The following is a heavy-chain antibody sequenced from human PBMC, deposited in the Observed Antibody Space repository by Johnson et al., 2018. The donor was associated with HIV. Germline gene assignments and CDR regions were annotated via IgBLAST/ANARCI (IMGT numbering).Heavy chain of an antibody. V-gene: IGHV3-30*02. CDR2: IRIDGSNE. J-gene: IGHJ3*02. Sequence: QVQLVESGGGVVQPGGSLRLSCAAPGLTFRSYGLHWVRQAPGKGLQWVAFIRIDGSNEYYADSVKGRFTTPREHSKKTFDLQMTSLGVEYTAVYYCAKVGTGYSSSSVGAFDIWGQGTVVTVSS. CDR1: GLTFRSYG. CDR3: AKVGTGYSSSSVGAFDI. D-gene: IGHD6-13*01.